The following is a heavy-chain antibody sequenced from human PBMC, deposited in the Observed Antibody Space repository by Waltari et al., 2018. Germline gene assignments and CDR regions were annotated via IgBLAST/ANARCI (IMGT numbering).Heavy chain of an antibody. CDR3: ATHIGDCSSTSCYTFDY. V-gene: IGHV1-24*01. J-gene: IGHJ4*02. CDR1: GYTLTELS. Sequence: QVQLVQSGAEVKKPGASVKVSCKVSGYTLTELSMHWVRQAPGKGLEWMGGLDPEDGETSYAQKFQGRVTMTEDTSTDTAYMELSSVRSEDTAVYYCATHIGDCSSTSCYTFDYWGQGTLVTVSS. CDR2: LDPEDGET. D-gene: IGHD2-2*02.